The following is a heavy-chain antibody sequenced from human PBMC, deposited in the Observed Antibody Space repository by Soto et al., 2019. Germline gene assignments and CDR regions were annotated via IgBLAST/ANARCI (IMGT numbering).Heavy chain of an antibody. Sequence: SETLSLTCAVSGGSISSSNWWSWVRQPPGKGLEWIGEIYHSGSTNYNPSLKSRVTISVDKSKNQFSLKLSSVTAADTAVYHCARDSIVGATTDYYGMDVWGQGTTVT. CDR3: ARDSIVGATTDYYGMDV. J-gene: IGHJ6*02. CDR2: IYHSGST. CDR1: GGSISSSNW. V-gene: IGHV4-4*02. D-gene: IGHD1-26*01.